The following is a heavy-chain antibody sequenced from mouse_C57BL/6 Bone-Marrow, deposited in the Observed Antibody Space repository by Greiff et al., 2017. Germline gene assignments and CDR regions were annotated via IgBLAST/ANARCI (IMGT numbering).Heavy chain of an antibody. D-gene: IGHD1-1*01. J-gene: IGHJ2*01. Sequence: EVQLQQSGAELVRPGASVKLSCTASGFNIKDDYMHWVKQRPEKGLEWIGWIDPENGDTEYASKFQGKATITADTSSNTAYLQLSSLTSEDTAVYYCTTITTVVAFDYWDQGTTLTVSA. V-gene: IGHV14-4*01. CDR1: GFNIKDDY. CDR3: TTITTVVAFDY. CDR2: IDPENGDT.